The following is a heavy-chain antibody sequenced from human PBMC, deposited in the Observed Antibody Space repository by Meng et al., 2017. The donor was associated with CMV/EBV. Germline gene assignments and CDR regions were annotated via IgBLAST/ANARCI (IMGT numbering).Heavy chain of an antibody. J-gene: IGHJ4*02. CDR2: IYPNSGGT. D-gene: IGHD1-1*01. Sequence: QVQLVQPGAGVKRPGASVKVSCQTSGYRFSDHYMHWVRQAPGQGLEWMGWIYPNSGGTHYAQKFQDRVTMTRDTSISTVYMELSRLTSDDTAVYYCVRDHNWGPDYWGQGTLVTVSS. CDR1: GYRFSDHY. CDR3: VRDHNWGPDY. V-gene: IGHV1-2*02.